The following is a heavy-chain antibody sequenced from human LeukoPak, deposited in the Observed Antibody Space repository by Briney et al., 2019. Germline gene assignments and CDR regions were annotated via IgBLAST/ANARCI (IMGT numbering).Heavy chain of an antibody. CDR1: GGSMGRTSYY. Sequence: SQTLSLTCTVSGGSMGRTSYYWSWIRQPAGKGLEWLGRIYNSGTTNYNPSLKSRVTMSVDTSKNQFSLRSSSVNAADTAVYYCARDILATSIAAPYYWGQGTLVTVSS. J-gene: IGHJ4*02. CDR2: IYNSGTT. D-gene: IGHD6-13*01. CDR3: ARDILATSIAAPYY. V-gene: IGHV4-61*02.